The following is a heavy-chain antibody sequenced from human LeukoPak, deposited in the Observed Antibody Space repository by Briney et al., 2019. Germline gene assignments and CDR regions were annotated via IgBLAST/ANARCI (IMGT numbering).Heavy chain of an antibody. J-gene: IGHJ4*02. CDR2: ITASGTAM. V-gene: IGHV3-48*02. CDR1: GFTLSAYW. CDR3: ASSGSYRFDY. D-gene: IGHD1-26*01. Sequence: GGSLRLSCAASGFTLSAYWMHWVRQAPGKGLEWVSHITASGTAMFYADSVKGRFTISRDNAKNSLYLQMNSLRDEDTAVYYCASSGSYRFDYWGQGTLVTVSS.